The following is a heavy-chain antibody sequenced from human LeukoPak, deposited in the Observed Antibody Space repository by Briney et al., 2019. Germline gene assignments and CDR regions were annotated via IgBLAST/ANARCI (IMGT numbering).Heavy chain of an antibody. J-gene: IGHJ4*02. CDR2: IIPMLKTP. CDR3: ARGPRDYDYGWPPQY. V-gene: IGHV1-69*05. CDR1: GGTFGSAP. Sequence: ASVKVSCKASGGTFGSAPFSWVRQAPGQGLEWVGGIIPMLKTPNYPQKFKGRITLTTDESTSTAYMELNSLRPDDTAVYYCARGPRDYDYGWPPQYWGQGTLVTVSP. D-gene: IGHD3-16*01.